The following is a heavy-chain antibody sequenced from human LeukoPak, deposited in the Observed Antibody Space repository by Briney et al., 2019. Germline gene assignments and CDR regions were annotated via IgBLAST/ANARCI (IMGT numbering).Heavy chain of an antibody. D-gene: IGHD6-13*01. J-gene: IGHJ4*02. V-gene: IGHV3-7*01. CDR3: TRGGATSSWYWFF. CDR1: GFTFSSHW. Sequence: GGSLRLSCAASGFTFSSHWMTWVRQAPGRGPEWVASINKDGSEQYYVDSVKGRFTISRDNAKNSLSLQVSSLRAEDTAVYYCTRGGATSSWYWFFWGQGTLVTVSS. CDR2: INKDGSEQ.